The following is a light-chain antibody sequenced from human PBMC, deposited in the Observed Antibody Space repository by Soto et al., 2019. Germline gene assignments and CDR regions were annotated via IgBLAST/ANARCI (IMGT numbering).Light chain of an antibody. CDR2: FVI. V-gene: IGLV2-14*01. CDR3: SSYTSDSTYV. Sequence: QSVLTQPASVSGSPGQSITISCTGTSTDFCRYNYVSWYQQHSGKAPKLMIYFVINRPSGVSSRFSGSKSGITASLTISGLQAEDEADYYCSSYTSDSTYVFGTGTKVT. CDR1: STDFCRYNY. J-gene: IGLJ1*01.